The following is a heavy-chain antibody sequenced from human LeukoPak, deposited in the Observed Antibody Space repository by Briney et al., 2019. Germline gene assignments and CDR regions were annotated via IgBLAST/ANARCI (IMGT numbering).Heavy chain of an antibody. D-gene: IGHD1-26*01. Sequence: SETLSLTCTVSGGSLRRTGYCWGWIRQPPGKGLEWIGSIYHNGSTCNNPSLKSRVILSVDTSKNQFSLKLSSVTAADTAVYYCARGGRIIVGATRWFDPWGQGTLVTVSS. CDR2: IYHNGST. CDR3: ARGGRIIVGATRWFDP. V-gene: IGHV4-39*02. J-gene: IGHJ5*02. CDR1: GGSLRRTGYC.